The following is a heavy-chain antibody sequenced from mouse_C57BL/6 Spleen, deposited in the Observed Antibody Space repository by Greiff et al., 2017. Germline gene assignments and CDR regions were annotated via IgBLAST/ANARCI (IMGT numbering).Heavy chain of an antibody. CDR1: GFTFSNYW. CDR2: IRLKSDNYST. Sequence: EVQLVESGGGLVQPGGSMKLSCVASGFTFSNYWMNWVRQSPEKGLEWVAQIRLKSDNYSTHYAESVKGRFTISRDVSKSSVYLQMNNLRAEDTGIYYCTVVVYYEFPYAMDDWGQGTSVTVSS. CDR3: TVVVYYEFPYAMDD. V-gene: IGHV6-3*01. J-gene: IGHJ4*01. D-gene: IGHD1-1*01.